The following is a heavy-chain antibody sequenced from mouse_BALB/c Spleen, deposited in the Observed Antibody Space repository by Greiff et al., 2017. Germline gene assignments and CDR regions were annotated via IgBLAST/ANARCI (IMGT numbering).Heavy chain of an antibody. CDR3: ARYYYGSSYCCFAY. CDR2: INSNGGST. CDR1: GFTFSSYY. V-gene: IGHV5-6-2*01. D-gene: IGHD1-1*01. Sequence: EVKLEESGGGLVKLGGSLKLSCAASGFTFSSYYMSWVRQTPEKRLELVAAINSNGGSTYYPDTVKGRFTISRDNAKNTLYLQMSSLKSEDTALYYGARYYYGSSYCCFAYWGQGTLVTVSA. J-gene: IGHJ3*01.